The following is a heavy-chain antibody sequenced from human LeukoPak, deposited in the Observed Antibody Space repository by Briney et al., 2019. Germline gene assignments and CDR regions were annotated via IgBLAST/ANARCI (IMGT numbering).Heavy chain of an antibody. J-gene: IGHJ4*02. CDR1: GGSISSGDYY. Sequence: SETLSLTCTVSGGSISSGDYYWSWVRQPPGKGLEWIGYIYYSGSTYYNPSLKSRVTISVDTSKNQFSLKLSSVTAADTAVYYSARRTENWNYFDYCGQGTLVTVSS. CDR3: ARRTENWNYFDY. CDR2: IYYSGST. V-gene: IGHV4-30-4*01. D-gene: IGHD1-1*01.